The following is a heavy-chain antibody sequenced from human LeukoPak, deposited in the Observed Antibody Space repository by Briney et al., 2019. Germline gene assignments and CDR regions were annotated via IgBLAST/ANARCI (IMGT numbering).Heavy chain of an antibody. CDR3: ARADVLSYDFWSGYFEPGGYYFDY. J-gene: IGHJ4*02. CDR1: GDSVSSNSAA. D-gene: IGHD3-3*01. Sequence: SQTLSLTCAISGDSVSSNSAAWNWIRQSPSKGLEWLGRTYYRSKWYNDYAVSVKSRITINPDTSKNQFSLQLNSVTPEDTAVYYCARADVLSYDFWSGYFEPGGYYFDYWGQGTLVTVSS. V-gene: IGHV6-1*01. CDR2: TYYRSKWYN.